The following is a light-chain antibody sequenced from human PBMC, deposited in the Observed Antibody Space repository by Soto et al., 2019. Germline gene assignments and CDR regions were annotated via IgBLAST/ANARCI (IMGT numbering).Light chain of an antibody. CDR2: AAS. Sequence: DIQMTQSPSSLSASVGDRVTITCRASQSISTYLNWYQQKPGRAPQLRIYAASSLQSGVPSRFSGSASGTDFTLTISSLQPEDFATYYCQQSYSSLYTFGQGTKLENK. CDR1: QSISTY. V-gene: IGKV1-39*01. J-gene: IGKJ2*01. CDR3: QQSYSSLYT.